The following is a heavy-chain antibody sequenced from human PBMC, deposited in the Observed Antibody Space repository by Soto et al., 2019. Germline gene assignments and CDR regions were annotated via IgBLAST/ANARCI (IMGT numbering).Heavy chain of an antibody. J-gene: IGHJ3*02. Sequence: SETLSLTCTVSGGSISSGDYYWSWIRQPPGKGLEWIGYIYYSGSTYYNPSLKSRVTISVDTAKNQFSLKLSSVTAADTAVYYCARELNDYGDLDAFDIWGQGTMVTVSS. V-gene: IGHV4-30-4*01. D-gene: IGHD4-17*01. CDR3: ARELNDYGDLDAFDI. CDR1: GGSISSGDYY. CDR2: IYYSGST.